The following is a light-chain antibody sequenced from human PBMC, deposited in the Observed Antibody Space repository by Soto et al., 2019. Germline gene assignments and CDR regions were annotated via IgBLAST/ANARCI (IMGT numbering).Light chain of an antibody. CDR2: KTS. CDR1: QSISNW. CDR3: QQYKSFSLT. V-gene: IGKV1-5*03. Sequence: DIQMTQSPSTLSASVGDRVTITCRASQSISNWLAWYQQKPGKAPKLLIYKTSNLDSGVPSRFSGSGSGTEFSLTSSSLQPDDFATYYCQQYKSFSLTCGGGTRVEVK. J-gene: IGKJ4*01.